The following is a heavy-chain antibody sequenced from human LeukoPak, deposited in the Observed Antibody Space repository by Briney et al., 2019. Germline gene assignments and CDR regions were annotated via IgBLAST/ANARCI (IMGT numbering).Heavy chain of an antibody. J-gene: IGHJ4*02. CDR1: GFTFSSYW. D-gene: IGHD2-2*01. Sequence: GGSLRLSCAASGFTFSSYWMSWVRQAPGKGLEWVANIKQDGSEKYYVDSVKGRFTISRDNAKNSLYLQMNSLRAEDTAVYYCARGTQGDIVVVPAAYLFDYWGQGTLVTVSS. CDR3: ARGTQGDIVVVPAAYLFDY. V-gene: IGHV3-7*04. CDR2: IKQDGSEK.